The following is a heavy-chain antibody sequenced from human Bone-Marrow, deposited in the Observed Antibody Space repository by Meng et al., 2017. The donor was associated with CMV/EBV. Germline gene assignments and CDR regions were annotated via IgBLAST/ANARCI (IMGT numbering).Heavy chain of an antibody. CDR2: INNSGST. V-gene: IGHV4-34*01. CDR3: ARRSY. Sequence: PSAAPSLTCAGYGGSLSGYYWSWIRQPPGKGLEWIGEINNSGSTNYNTSLKSRVTISVDTSKNQFSLKLSSVTAADTAVYYCARRSYWGQGTLVTVSS. J-gene: IGHJ4*02. CDR1: GGSLSGYY.